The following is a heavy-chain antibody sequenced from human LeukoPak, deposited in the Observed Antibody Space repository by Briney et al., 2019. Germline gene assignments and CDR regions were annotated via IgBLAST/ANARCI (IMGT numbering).Heavy chain of an antibody. Sequence: SETLSLTCTVSGGSISSYCWSWIRQPPGKGLEWIGYIYYSGSTNYNPSLKSRATISVNTSKNQCSRKLSSVTAADTAVYYCARSRWFGELWFDAWGQGTLVTVSS. J-gene: IGHJ5*02. CDR1: GGSISSYC. D-gene: IGHD3-10*01. V-gene: IGHV4-59*01. CDR3: ARSRWFGELWFDA. CDR2: IYYSGST.